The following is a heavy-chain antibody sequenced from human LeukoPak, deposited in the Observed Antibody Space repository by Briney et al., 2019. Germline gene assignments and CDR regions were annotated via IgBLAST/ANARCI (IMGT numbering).Heavy chain of an antibody. Sequence: SETLSLTCTVSGYSISSGYYWGWIRQPPGKGLEWIGSIYHSGRTYYNPSLKSRVTISVDTSKNQFSLKLSSVTAADTAVYYCARQARTLDYWGQGTLVTVSS. CDR1: GYSISSGYY. CDR2: IYHSGRT. J-gene: IGHJ4*02. CDR3: ARQARTLDY. V-gene: IGHV4-38-2*02.